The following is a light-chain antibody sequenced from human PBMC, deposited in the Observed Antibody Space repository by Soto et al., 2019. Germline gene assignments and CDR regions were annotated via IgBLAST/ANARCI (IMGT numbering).Light chain of an antibody. CDR2: YVF. Sequence: DIQMAQSPSSLSASVGDRVSITCRTSLSIGTYLNWYQQTPGQAPRLLIHYVFTLLSGVLSRFSGSGSGAEFTLTISSLQPEDYATYYCQQGYSSPQTFGQGTKLEIK. V-gene: IGKV1-39*01. CDR1: LSIGTY. J-gene: IGKJ2*01. CDR3: QQGYSSPQT.